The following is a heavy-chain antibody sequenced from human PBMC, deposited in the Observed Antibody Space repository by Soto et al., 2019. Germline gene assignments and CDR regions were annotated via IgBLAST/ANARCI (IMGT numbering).Heavy chain of an antibody. CDR1: GYTFTSYG. CDR3: ARVKYCTNGVCFSPGGRPYVMDV. D-gene: IGHD2-8*01. J-gene: IGHJ6*02. CDR2: ISDYNGNT. V-gene: IGHV1-18*01. Sequence: ASVKVSCKASGYTFTSYGISWGRQAPGQGLEWMGWISDYNGNTNYAQKFQGRVTMTTDTSKSTAYMEMRSLSSDDTAVYYCARVKYCTNGVCFSPGGRPYVMDVWGQVTTVTVSS.